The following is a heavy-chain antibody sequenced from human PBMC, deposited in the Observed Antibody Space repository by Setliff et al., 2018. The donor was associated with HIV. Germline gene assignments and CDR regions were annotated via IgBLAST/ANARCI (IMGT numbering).Heavy chain of an antibody. CDR1: GDSISSYY. D-gene: IGHD6-13*01. V-gene: IGHV4-59*01. J-gene: IGHJ6*03. CDR2: IYYSGST. CDR3: SRDRDPPGSRWIYYYYYMDL. Sequence: SETLSLTCTVSGDSISSYYWSWIRQPPGKGLEWIGYIYYSGSTNYNPSLKSRVTISVDTPKNQFSLKLSSVTAADTAVYYCSRDRDPPGSRWIYYYYYMDLWGEGTTVTVSS.